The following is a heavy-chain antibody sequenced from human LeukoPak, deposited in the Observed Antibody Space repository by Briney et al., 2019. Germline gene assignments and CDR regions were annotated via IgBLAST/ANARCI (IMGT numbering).Heavy chain of an antibody. J-gene: IGHJ6*02. CDR3: AREGYYDSSAFTYYYYYGMDV. Sequence: KVSCKASGYTFTSYDINWVRQATGQGLEWMGWMNPNSGNRGYAQKFQGRVTMTGNTSISTAYMELSSLRSDDTAVYYCAREGYYDSSAFTYYYYYGMDVWGQGTTVTVSS. D-gene: IGHD3-22*01. CDR2: MNPNSGNR. CDR1: GYTFTSYD. V-gene: IGHV1-8*01.